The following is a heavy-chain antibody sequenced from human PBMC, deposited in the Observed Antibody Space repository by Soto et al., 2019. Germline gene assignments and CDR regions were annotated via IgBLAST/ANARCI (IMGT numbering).Heavy chain of an antibody. D-gene: IGHD6-13*01. CDR1: GFTVSSNY. CDR2: IYSGGST. J-gene: IGHJ6*02. Sequence: HPGGSLRLSCAASGFTVSSNYMSWVRQAPGKGLEWVSVIYSGGSTYYADSVKGRFTISRDNSKNTLYLQMNSLRAEDTAVYYCARDLVAAAGISYGMDVWGQGTTVTVSS. V-gene: IGHV3-53*01. CDR3: ARDLVAAAGISYGMDV.